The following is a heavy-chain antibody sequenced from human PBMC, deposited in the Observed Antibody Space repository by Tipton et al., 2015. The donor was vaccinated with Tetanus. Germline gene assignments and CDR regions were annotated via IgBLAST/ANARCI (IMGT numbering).Heavy chain of an antibody. CDR2: VHYSGRT. Sequence: GLVKPSETLSLTCTVSGDSVRSGDHDWNWIRQPPGKGLEWIGYVHYSGRTNKSPSLKSRVTLSIDKSKNQFSVRLASVTIADTAVYYCARSIPAGPVWPYEHWGQGTLVTVSS. V-gene: IGHV4-61*08. D-gene: IGHD2-21*01. CDR3: ARSIPAGPVWPYEH. J-gene: IGHJ4*02. CDR1: GDSVRSGDHD.